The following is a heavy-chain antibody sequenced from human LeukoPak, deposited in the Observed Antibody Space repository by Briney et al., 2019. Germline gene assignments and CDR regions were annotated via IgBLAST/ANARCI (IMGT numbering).Heavy chain of an antibody. D-gene: IGHD1-26*01. CDR1: GFTFSTYA. Sequence: GGSLRLSCAASGFTFSTYAMSWVRQAPGKGLEWVSAISGSGGSTYYADSVKGRFTISGDNSKNTLYLQMNSLRAEDTAVYYCAKRGAEVGATVAPGDYWGQGTLVTVSS. V-gene: IGHV3-23*01. CDR2: ISGSGGST. CDR3: AKRGAEVGATVAPGDY. J-gene: IGHJ4*02.